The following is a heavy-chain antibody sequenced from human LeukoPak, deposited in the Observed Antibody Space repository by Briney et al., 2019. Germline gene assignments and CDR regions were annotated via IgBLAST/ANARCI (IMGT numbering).Heavy chain of an antibody. CDR1: GGSISSYY. CDR2: IYYSGST. CDR3: ARVRDNSGYYPFDY. Sequence: SETLSLTCTVSGGSISSYYWSWIRQPPGKGQEWIGYIYYSGSTNYNPSLKSRVTISVDTSKNHFSLKLSSVTAADTAVYYCARVRDNSGYYPFDYWGQGILVTVSS. J-gene: IGHJ4*02. D-gene: IGHD3-22*01. V-gene: IGHV4-59*01.